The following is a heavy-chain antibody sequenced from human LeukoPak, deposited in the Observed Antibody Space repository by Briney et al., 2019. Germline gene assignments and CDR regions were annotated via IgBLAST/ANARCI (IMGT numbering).Heavy chain of an antibody. J-gene: IGHJ6*03. CDR1: GFDFSNVW. Sequence: PGGSLRLSCAASGFDFSNVWMHCVRHVPGKGLVWGSRISAEGSSANYADSVKGRLTISRDNAKNTLYLQMNSLRAEDTAVYYCARDGQRPLSATRQYFYAFYMDVWGKGTAVTVSS. CDR3: ARDGQRPLSATRQYFYAFYMDV. CDR2: ISAEGSSA. D-gene: IGHD2-2*01. V-gene: IGHV3-74*01.